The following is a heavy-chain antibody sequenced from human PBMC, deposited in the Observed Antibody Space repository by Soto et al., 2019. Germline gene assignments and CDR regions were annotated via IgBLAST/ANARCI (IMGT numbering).Heavy chain of an antibody. CDR2: IKSKPDGGAI. CDR3: ATGGYYLDY. D-gene: IGHD6-13*01. V-gene: IGHV3-15*07. Sequence: EVQMVESGGGLVKPGGSLRLSCVASGFIFSNAWMNWVRQAPGKGLEWVGRIKSKPDGGAIDYAAPVNGRFTISRDDSKNTLFLQMNSLKSEDTAVYYCATGGYYLDYWGQGTLVIVSS. J-gene: IGHJ4*02. CDR1: GFIFSNAW.